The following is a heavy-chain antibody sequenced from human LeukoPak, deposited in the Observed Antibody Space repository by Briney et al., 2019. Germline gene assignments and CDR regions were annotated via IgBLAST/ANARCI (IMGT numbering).Heavy chain of an antibody. CDR3: AGNYYYDSSGYSDYYYMDV. CDR2: INPSGGST. CDR1: GYTFTSYY. D-gene: IGHD3-22*01. Sequence: ASVKVSCKASGYTFTSYYMHWVRQAPGQGLEWMGIINPSGGSTSYAQKFQGRVTMTRDTSTSTVYMELSSLRSEDTAVYYCAGNYYYDSSGYSDYYYMDVWGKGTTVTVSS. J-gene: IGHJ6*03. V-gene: IGHV1-46*01.